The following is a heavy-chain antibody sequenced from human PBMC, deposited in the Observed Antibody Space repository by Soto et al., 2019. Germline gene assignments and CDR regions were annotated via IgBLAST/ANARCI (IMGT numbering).Heavy chain of an antibody. V-gene: IGHV3-30-3*01. D-gene: IGHD5-18*01. CDR2: ISYDGSNK. CDR1: GFTFSSYA. Sequence: QVPLVESGGGVVQPGRSLRLSCAASGFTFSSYAMHWVRQAPGKGLEWVSLISYDGSNKYYADSVKGRFTISRDNSKNTLYLQMNSLRAEDTAVYYCARDPLWGTAMVLWYFDLWGRGTLVTVSS. CDR3: ARDPLWGTAMVLWYFDL. J-gene: IGHJ2*01.